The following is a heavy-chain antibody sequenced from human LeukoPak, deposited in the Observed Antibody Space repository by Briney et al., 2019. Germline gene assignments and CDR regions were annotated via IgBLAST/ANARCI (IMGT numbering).Heavy chain of an antibody. CDR2: IIPILGIA. J-gene: IGHJ3*02. CDR3: ASEYCSGGSCYSQYAFDI. CDR1: GGTFSSYA. Sequence: ASVKVSCKASGGTFSSYAISWVRQPPRQGLEWMGRIIPILGIANYAQKFQGRVTITADKSTSTAYMELSSLRSEDTAVYYCASEYCSGGSCYSQYAFDIWGQGTMVTVSS. D-gene: IGHD2-15*01. V-gene: IGHV1-69*04.